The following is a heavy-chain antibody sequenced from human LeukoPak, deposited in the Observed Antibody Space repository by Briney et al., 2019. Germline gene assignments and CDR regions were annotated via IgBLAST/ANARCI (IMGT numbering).Heavy chain of an antibody. V-gene: IGHV6-1*01. CDR3: ARDRGSSWPSFYYYYYMDV. J-gene: IGHJ6*03. CDR2: TYYRSKWYN. D-gene: IGHD6-13*01. Sequence: SQTLSLTCAISGDSVSSNSAAWNWIRQSPSRGLEWLGRTYYRSKWYNDYAVSVKSRITINPDTSKNQFSLQLNSVTPEGTAVYYCARDRGSSWPSFYYYYYMDVWGKGTTVTISS. CDR1: GDSVSSNSAA.